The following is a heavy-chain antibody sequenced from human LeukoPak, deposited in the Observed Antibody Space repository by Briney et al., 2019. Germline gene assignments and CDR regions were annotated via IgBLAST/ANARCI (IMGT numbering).Heavy chain of an antibody. CDR1: GGTFSSYA. J-gene: IGHJ6*03. CDR2: IIPISGTT. CDR3: ATLCCGSYYMDV. D-gene: IGHD2-15*01. Sequence: ASVKVSCKASGGTFSSYAINWVRQAPGQGLEWMGGIIPISGTTNYAQKFQGRVTITADKSTSTAYMELSSLRSEDTAVYYCATLCCGSYYMDVWGKGTTVTVSS. V-gene: IGHV1-69*06.